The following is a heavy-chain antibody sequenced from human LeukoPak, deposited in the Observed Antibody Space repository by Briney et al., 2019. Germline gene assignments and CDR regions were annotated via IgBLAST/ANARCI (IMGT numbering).Heavy chain of an antibody. V-gene: IGHV3-66*02. D-gene: IGHD6-6*01. CDR2: IYSGGST. J-gene: IGHJ5*02. Sequence: PGGSLRLSCAASGFTVSSNYMSWVRQAPGKGLEWVSVIYSGGSTYYADSVKGRFTISRDNSKNTLYLQMNSLRAEDTAVYYCAEGIAARGKVNWFDPWGQGTLVTVSS. CDR1: GFTVSSNY. CDR3: AEGIAARGKVNWFDP.